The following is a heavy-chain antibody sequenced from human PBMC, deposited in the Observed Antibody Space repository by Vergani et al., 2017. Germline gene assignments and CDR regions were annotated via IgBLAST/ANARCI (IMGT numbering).Heavy chain of an antibody. Sequence: EVQLVESGGGSVQSGGSLRLSCVASGFSFNTYWMHWVRQVPGKGLMWVARIDEYGNRATYGYFETGRFTISRDNAKNTVFLQMNNLSADDAGVYYCVRTEYCTGIACNTRFDSWGQGALVTVSS. J-gene: IGHJ5*01. D-gene: IGHD2-8*02. CDR2: IDEYGNRA. CDR1: GFSFNTYW. V-gene: IGHV3-74*03. CDR3: VRTEYCTGIACNTRFDS.